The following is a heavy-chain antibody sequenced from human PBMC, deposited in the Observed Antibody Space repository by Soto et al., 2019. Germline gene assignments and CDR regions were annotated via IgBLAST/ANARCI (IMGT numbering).Heavy chain of an antibody. Sequence: DVQLVESGGGLIQPGESLRLSCAAFGLTISGKKYVAWVRQAPGTGLEWVSALYDADGSFNADSVTGRFTTSSDSSKTTVYLQMNGLRPDDTAVYYCATWHEREHAFHVWGQGTTVTIS. D-gene: IGHD1-1*01. CDR2: LYDADGS. CDR3: ATWHEREHAFHV. CDR1: GLTISGKKY. V-gene: IGHV3-53*01. J-gene: IGHJ3*01.